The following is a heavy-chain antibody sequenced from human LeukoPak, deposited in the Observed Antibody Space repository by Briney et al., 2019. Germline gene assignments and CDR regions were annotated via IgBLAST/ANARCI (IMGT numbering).Heavy chain of an antibody. CDR1: GGSISSYY. V-gene: IGHV4-4*07. D-gene: IGHD4-17*01. CDR2: FYTSGNS. CDR3: ARLSTVTTSFDY. Sequence: SETLSLTCTVSGGSISSYYWSWIRQPAGKGLEWIGRFYTSGNSYYNPSLKSRVTMSVDTSKNQFSLQLSSVTAADTAVYYCARLSTVTTSFDYWGQGTLVTVSS. J-gene: IGHJ4*02.